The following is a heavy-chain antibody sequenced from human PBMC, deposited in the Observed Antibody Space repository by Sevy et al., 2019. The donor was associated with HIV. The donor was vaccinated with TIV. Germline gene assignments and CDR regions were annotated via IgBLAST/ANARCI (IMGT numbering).Heavy chain of an antibody. Sequence: ASVKVSCKVSGYTLTELSMHWVRQAPGKGLEWMGSFDTEDGETLYAQKFQGRVTMTEDTSTDTAYMELSSLRSEDTAVYYCARDASPYCSGGRCYFDAFDIWGQGTMVTVSS. D-gene: IGHD2-15*01. V-gene: IGHV1-24*01. CDR2: FDTEDGET. CDR1: GYTLTELS. CDR3: ARDASPYCSGGRCYFDAFDI. J-gene: IGHJ3*02.